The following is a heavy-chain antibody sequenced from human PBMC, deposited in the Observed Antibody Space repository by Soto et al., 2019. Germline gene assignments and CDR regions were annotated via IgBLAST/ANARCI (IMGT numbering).Heavy chain of an antibody. J-gene: IGHJ5*02. D-gene: IGHD2-21*01. V-gene: IGHV4-31*03. CDR3: ARIRIATNNYKWFDP. Sequence: PSETLSLTCSVSGAALNSGNYYWSWIRQVPGKGLEWIGHIYVTGAVDYNPPLRDRITISQDTSERQFSLNLRLVTAADTAVYYCARIRIATNNYKWFDPWGQGTLVTVSS. CDR1: GAALNSGNYY. CDR2: IYVTGAV.